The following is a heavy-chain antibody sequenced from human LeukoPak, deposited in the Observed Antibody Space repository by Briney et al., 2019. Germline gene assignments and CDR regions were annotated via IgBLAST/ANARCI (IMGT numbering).Heavy chain of an antibody. CDR1: GFTFSSYE. CDR2: IWYDGSNK. J-gene: IGHJ4*02. CDR3: ASIAAAGPVFDY. D-gene: IGHD6-13*01. V-gene: IGHV3-33*08. Sequence: PGGSLRLSCAASGFTFSSYEINWVRQAPGKGLEWVAVIWYDGSNKYYADSVKGRFTISRDNSKNTLYLQMNSLRAEDTAVYYCASIAAAGPVFDYWGQGTLVTVSS.